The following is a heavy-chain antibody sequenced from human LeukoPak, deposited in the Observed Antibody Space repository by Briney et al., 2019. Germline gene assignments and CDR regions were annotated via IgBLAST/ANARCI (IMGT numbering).Heavy chain of an antibody. CDR2: IDLKTGDI. Sequence: ASVKVSCKASGYTFIDYWIHWVRQAPGQGLEWMGRIDLKTGDIASAQKFQGRVTMTRDTSISTTYMDLSGLGTDDTAVYYCARDSPHQRFDYWGQGTLVTVSS. V-gene: IGHV1-2*02. CDR3: ARDSPHQRFDY. CDR1: GYTFIDYW. J-gene: IGHJ4*02.